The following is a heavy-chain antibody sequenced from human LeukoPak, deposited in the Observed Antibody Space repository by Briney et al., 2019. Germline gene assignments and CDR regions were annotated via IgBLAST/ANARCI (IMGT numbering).Heavy chain of an antibody. V-gene: IGHV4-59*01. CDR3: ARTWFGELLSFDY. J-gene: IGHJ4*02. CDR1: GGSISSYY. CDR2: IYYSGST. Sequence: SETLSLTRTVSGGSISSYYWSWIRQPPGKGLEWIGYIYYSGSTNYNPSLKSRVTISVDTSKNQFSLKLSSVTAADTAVYYCARTWFGELLSFDYWGQGTLVTVSS. D-gene: IGHD3-10*01.